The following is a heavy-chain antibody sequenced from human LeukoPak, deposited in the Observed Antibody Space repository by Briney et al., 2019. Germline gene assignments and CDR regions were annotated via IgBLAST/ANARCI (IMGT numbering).Heavy chain of an antibody. CDR2: ISSSSSYI. V-gene: IGHV3-21*04. Sequence: GGSLRLSCAASGFTFSSYSMNWVRQAPGKGLEWVSSISSSSSYIYYADSVKGRFTISRDNAKNSLYLQMNSLRAEDTAVYYCAAGYYYGSGSFDSYYYYYMDVWGKGTTVTVSS. CDR3: AAGYYYGSGSFDSYYYYYMDV. J-gene: IGHJ6*03. CDR1: GFTFSSYS. D-gene: IGHD3-10*01.